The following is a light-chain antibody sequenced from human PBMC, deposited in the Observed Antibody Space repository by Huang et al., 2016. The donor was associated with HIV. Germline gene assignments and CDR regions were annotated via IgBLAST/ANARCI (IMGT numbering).Light chain of an antibody. V-gene: IGKV3-15*01. Sequence: EIVMTQSPATLSVSPGERVILSCRASESVGSSLAWYQEKPCQAPRLLIYGVSTRASVVPPRFSGSGSGTEFTLSISGLQSADCAVYYCQQYDKWPPLLTFGGGTKVEIK. CDR2: GVS. J-gene: IGKJ4*01. CDR1: ESVGSS. CDR3: QQYDKWPPLLT.